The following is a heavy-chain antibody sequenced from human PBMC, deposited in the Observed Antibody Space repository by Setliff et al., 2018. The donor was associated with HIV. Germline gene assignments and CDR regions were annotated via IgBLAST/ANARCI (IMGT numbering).Heavy chain of an antibody. CDR3: ARERRGYTYSRLYYLDY. Sequence: SETLFLTCTVSGGSISSGGYYWSWTRQHPGKGLEWIGYIYYSGSTYYNPSLKSRVTISVDTSKNQFSLKLSSVTAADTAVYYCARERRGYTYSRLYYLDYWGQGTLVTVSS. D-gene: IGHD5-18*01. J-gene: IGHJ4*02. V-gene: IGHV4-31*03. CDR1: GGSISSGGYY. CDR2: IYYSGST.